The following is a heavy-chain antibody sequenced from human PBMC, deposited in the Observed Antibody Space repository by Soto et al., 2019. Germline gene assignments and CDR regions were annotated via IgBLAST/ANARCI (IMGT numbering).Heavy chain of an antibody. CDR3: ARAMSGSYYYFDY. Sequence: SETLSLTCAVYGGSFSGYYWSWIRQPPGKGLEWIGEINHSGSTNYNPSLKSRVTISVDTSKNQFSLKLSSVTAADTAVYYCARAMSGSYYYFDYWGQGTLVTVSS. J-gene: IGHJ4*02. V-gene: IGHV4-34*01. CDR2: INHSGST. CDR1: GGSFSGYY. D-gene: IGHD1-26*01.